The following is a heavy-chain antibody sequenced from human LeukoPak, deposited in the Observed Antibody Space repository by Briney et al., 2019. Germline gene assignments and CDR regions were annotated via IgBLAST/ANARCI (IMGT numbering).Heavy chain of an antibody. CDR1: GFTFSSHT. J-gene: IGHJ6*02. V-gene: IGHV3-23*01. Sequence: PGGSLRLSCAASGFTFSSHTMSWVRQAPGKGLEWVSTICGRGGSIYYADAVKGRFTISRDNSKNTLSLQMNSLRAEDTAVYYCARDSCSGGSCYSPYYYGMDVWGQGTTVTVSS. CDR2: ICGRGGSI. D-gene: IGHD2-15*01. CDR3: ARDSCSGGSCYSPYYYGMDV.